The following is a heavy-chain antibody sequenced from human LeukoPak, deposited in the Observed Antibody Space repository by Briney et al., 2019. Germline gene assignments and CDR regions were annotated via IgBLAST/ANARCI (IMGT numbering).Heavy chain of an antibody. CDR1: GFTFSSYG. J-gene: IGHJ6*02. D-gene: IGHD5-24*01. V-gene: IGHV3-33*01. Sequence: PGRSLRLSCAASGFTFSSYGMHWVRQAPGKGLEWVAVIWYDGSNKYYADSVKGRFTISRDNSKNTLYLQMNSLRAKDTAVYYCARDLEMATIRPYYYYGMDVWGQGTTVAVSS. CDR3: ARDLEMATIRPYYYYGMDV. CDR2: IWYDGSNK.